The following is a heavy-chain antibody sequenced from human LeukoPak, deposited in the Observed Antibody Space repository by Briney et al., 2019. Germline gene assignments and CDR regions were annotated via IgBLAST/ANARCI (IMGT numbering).Heavy chain of an antibody. J-gene: IGHJ6*02. Sequence: GRSLRLSCAASGFTFDDYAMHWVRQAPGKGLERVSGISWNSGSIGYADSVKGRFTISRDNAKNSLYLQMNSLRAEDTALYYCAKDGYDSSGYYHPDPYYYYGMGVWGQGTTVTVSS. V-gene: IGHV3-9*01. CDR3: AKDGYDSSGYYHPDPYYYYGMGV. CDR2: ISWNSGSI. CDR1: GFTFDDYA. D-gene: IGHD3-22*01.